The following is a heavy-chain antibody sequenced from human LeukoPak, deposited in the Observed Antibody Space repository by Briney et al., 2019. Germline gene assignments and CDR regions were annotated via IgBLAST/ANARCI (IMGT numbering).Heavy chain of an antibody. CDR3: ARVFGAGYSDY. V-gene: IGHV3-7*01. Sequence: HPGGPLRLSCAASEFTFSSYWMSWVRQAPGKGLEWVASIKQDGSEKYYVDSVKGRVTISRDNAKNSLYLQMNSLRAEDTAVYYCARVFGAGYSDYWGQGTLVTVSS. J-gene: IGHJ4*02. D-gene: IGHD4/OR15-4a*01. CDR2: IKQDGSEK. CDR1: EFTFSSYW.